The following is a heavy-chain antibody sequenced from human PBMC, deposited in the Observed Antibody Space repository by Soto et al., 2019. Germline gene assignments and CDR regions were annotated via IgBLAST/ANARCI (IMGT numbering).Heavy chain of an antibody. CDR3: ASVVRLQLWASHYGMDV. D-gene: IGHD5-18*01. V-gene: IGHV1-2*04. CDR1: GYTFTGYY. CDR2: INPNSGGT. J-gene: IGHJ6*02. Sequence: VSCKASGYTFTGYYMHWVRQAPGQGLEWMGWINPNSGGTNYAQKFQGWVTMTRDTSISTAYMELSRLRSDDTAVYYCASVVRLQLWASHYGMDVWGQGTTVTVSS.